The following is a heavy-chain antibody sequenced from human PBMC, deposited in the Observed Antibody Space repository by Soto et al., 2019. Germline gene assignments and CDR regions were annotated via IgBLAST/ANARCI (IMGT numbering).Heavy chain of an antibody. CDR2: IYYSGST. D-gene: IGHD4-17*01. J-gene: IGHJ3*02. Sequence: QVQLQESGPGLVKPSETVSLTCTVSGGSISSYCWSWIRQPPGKGLEWIGYIYYSGSTNYNPSLKSRATISVDTSKNQFSLKLSSVTAADTAVYYCASAMYCDYATFDIWGQGTMVTVSS. CDR1: GGSISSYC. V-gene: IGHV4-59*01. CDR3: ASAMYCDYATFDI.